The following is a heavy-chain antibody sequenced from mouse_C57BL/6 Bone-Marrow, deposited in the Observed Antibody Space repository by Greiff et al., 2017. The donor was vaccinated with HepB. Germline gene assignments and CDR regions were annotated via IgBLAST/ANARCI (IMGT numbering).Heavy chain of an antibody. CDR3: ARGGDGLDY. CDR2: ISSGGSYT. CDR1: GFTFSSYG. J-gene: IGHJ2*01. D-gene: IGHD2-3*01. V-gene: IGHV5-6*01. Sequence: DVHLVESGGDLVKPGGSLKLSCAASGFTFSSYGMSWVRQTPDKRLEWVATISSGGSYTYYPDSVKGRFTISRDNAKNTLYLQMSSLKSEDTAMYYCARGGDGLDYWGQGTTLTVSS.